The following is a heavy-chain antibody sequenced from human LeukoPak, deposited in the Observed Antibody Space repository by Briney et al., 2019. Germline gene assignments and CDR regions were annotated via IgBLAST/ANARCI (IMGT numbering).Heavy chain of an antibody. J-gene: IGHJ5*02. D-gene: IGHD6-19*01. V-gene: IGHV5-51*01. CDR2: IYPGDSDT. Sequence: GESLKISCKGSGYSFTSYWIGWVRQMPGKGLEWMGIIYPGDSDTRYSPSFQGQVTISADKSISTAYLQWSSLKASDTAMYYCARRGGGYSSGWQRRGWFDPWGQGTLVTVSS. CDR1: GYSFTSYW. CDR3: ARRGGGYSSGWQRRGWFDP.